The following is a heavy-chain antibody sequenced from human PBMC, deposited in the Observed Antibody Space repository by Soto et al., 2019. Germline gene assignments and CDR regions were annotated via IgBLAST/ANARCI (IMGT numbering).Heavy chain of an antibody. Sequence: PSETLSLTCTVSGGSISSGGYYWSWIRQHPGKGLEWIGYIYYSGSTYYNPSLESRVTISVDTSKNQFSLKLSSVTAADTAVYYCARAVNDYYDSSGYYYRYYFDYWGQGTLVTVSS. CDR3: ARAVNDYYDSSGYYYRYYFDY. CDR2: IYYSGST. D-gene: IGHD3-22*01. CDR1: GGSISSGGYY. V-gene: IGHV4-31*03. J-gene: IGHJ4*02.